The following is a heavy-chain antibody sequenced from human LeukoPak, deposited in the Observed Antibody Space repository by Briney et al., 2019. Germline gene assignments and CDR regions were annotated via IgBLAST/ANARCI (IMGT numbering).Heavy chain of an antibody. V-gene: IGHV3-21*01. CDR3: ARGSDSSGYYRSYNWFDP. J-gene: IGHJ5*02. CDR1: GFTFSSYS. Sequence: GGSLRLSCAASGFTFSSYSMNWVRQAPGKGLEWVSSISSSSSYIYYADSVKGRFTISRDNAKNTLYLQMNSLRAEDTAVYYCARGSDSSGYYRSYNWFDPWGQGTLVTVSS. CDR2: ISSSSSYI. D-gene: IGHD3-22*01.